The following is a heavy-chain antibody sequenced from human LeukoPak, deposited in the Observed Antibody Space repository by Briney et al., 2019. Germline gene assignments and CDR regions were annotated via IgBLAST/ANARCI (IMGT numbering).Heavy chain of an antibody. Sequence: SETLSLTCAVYGGSFSGYYWSWIRQPPGKGLEWIGEINHSGSTNDNPSLKSRVTISVDTSKNQFSLKLSSVTAADTAVYYCARDRVRITIFGVVITQGGAFDIWGQGTMVTVSS. D-gene: IGHD3-3*01. V-gene: IGHV4-34*01. J-gene: IGHJ3*02. CDR2: INHSGST. CDR3: ARDRVRITIFGVVITQGGAFDI. CDR1: GGSFSGYY.